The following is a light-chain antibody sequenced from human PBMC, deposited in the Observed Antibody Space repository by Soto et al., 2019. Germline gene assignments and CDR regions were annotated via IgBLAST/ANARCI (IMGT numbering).Light chain of an antibody. CDR3: CSYAGTYAVV. CDR1: SGDVGGYTY. V-gene: IGLV2-8*01. CDR2: EVS. J-gene: IGLJ2*01. Sequence: QSVLTQPPSASESPGQSVTISCTGVSGDVGGYTYVSWYQHYAGKAPKLLIYEVSKRPQGVPDRFTGSKSGDTASLTVSGLQPDDEADYYCCSYAGTYAVVFGGGTKVTVL.